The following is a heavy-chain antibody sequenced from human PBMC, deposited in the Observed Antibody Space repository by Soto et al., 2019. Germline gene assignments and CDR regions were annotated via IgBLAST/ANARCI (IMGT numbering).Heavy chain of an antibody. J-gene: IGHJ6*02. Sequence: PGEALKISCKGSGYTFTSYWIGWVRQMPGKGLEWMGIIYPGDFETRYGASFQGQVTISADKSTSTAFLQWSSLKASDTAKYYCVRRTPVRRSLWHIWGQGTTVTVSS. CDR2: IYPGDFET. CDR1: GYTFTSYW. V-gene: IGHV5-51*01. CDR3: VRRTPVRRSLWHI. D-gene: IGHD3-10*01.